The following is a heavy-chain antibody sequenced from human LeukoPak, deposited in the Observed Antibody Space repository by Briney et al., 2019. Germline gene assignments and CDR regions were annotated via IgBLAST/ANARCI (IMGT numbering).Heavy chain of an antibody. V-gene: IGHV3-23*01. Sequence: GGSLRLSCAASGFSFSSYAMNWVRQAPGEGLEWVSAISGSGDTIYYADSVKGRFTISRDNSKNTLYLQMNSLRGEDTAVYYCARAYGSGSTFHPDYWGQGTLVTVSS. CDR1: GFSFSSYA. CDR3: ARAYGSGSTFHPDY. D-gene: IGHD3-10*01. J-gene: IGHJ4*02. CDR2: ISGSGDTI.